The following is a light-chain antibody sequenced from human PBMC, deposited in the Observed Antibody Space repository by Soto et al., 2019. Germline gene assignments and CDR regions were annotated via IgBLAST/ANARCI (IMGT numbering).Light chain of an antibody. CDR1: QSVSSN. CDR3: QQYNNWPPWT. V-gene: IGKV3-15*01. J-gene: IGKJ1*01. Sequence: EIVMTQPPATLSVSPGERATLSCRASQSVSSNLAWYQQKPGQAPRRLSYGASTRATGIPARFSGSGSGTAFTLTISSLQSEDFAVYYCQQYNNWPPWTFGQGTKVEIK. CDR2: GAS.